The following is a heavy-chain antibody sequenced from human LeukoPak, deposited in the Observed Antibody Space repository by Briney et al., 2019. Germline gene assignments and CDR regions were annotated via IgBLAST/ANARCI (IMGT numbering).Heavy chain of an antibody. D-gene: IGHD4-17*01. V-gene: IGHV3-9*01. Sequence: PGRSLRLSCAASGFIFDDYAMHWVRQAPGKGLEWVSGISWNSGSIGYADSVKGRFTISRDNAKNSLYLQMNSLRAEDTAVYYCARDATVTYWGQGTLVTVPS. CDR1: GFIFDDYA. CDR3: ARDATVTY. J-gene: IGHJ4*02. CDR2: ISWNSGSI.